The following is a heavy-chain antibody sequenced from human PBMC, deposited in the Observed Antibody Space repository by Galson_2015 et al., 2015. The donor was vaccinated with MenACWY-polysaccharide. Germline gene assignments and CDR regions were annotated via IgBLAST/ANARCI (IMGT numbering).Heavy chain of an antibody. CDR1: GYNFPKYP. Sequence: SVNFSCKASGYNFPKYPMHWVLQSPGQGLEWMGCINAGSDDTEYSQNFQGRVTITRDTSANTAYMELSSLTSEDTAVYFCARGTGADHWGQGTLVTVSS. D-gene: IGHD3/OR15-3a*01. V-gene: IGHV1-3*01. CDR2: INAGSDDT. J-gene: IGHJ4*02. CDR3: ARGTGADH.